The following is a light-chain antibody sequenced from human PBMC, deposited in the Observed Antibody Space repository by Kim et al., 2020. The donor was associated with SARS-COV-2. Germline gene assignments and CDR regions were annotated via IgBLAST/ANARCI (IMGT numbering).Light chain of an antibody. Sequence: ASVGDKVTITCRASQTVNYYLNWYQQKPGKAPNLLISAASTLQSGVPSRFSGSGSGTEFTLTISSLQPEDFATYHCQQSYSTPWTFGQGTKVDIK. V-gene: IGKV1-39*01. CDR3: QQSYSTPWT. J-gene: IGKJ1*01. CDR1: QTVNYY. CDR2: AAS.